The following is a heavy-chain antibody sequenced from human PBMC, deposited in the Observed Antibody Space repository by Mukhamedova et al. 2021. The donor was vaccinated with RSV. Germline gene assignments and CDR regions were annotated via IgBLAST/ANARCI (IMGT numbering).Heavy chain of an antibody. CDR1: SSFA. D-gene: IGHD3-16*01. Sequence: SSFAMHWVRQAPGKGLEWVAVISYDGTNPFYADSVRGRFTVSRDNTKNPLHLQMQNLRVEDTAVYYCVGWGGYFDRWGRGTLVSV. CDR2: ISYDGTNP. V-gene: IGHV3-30*07. CDR3: VGWGGYFDR. J-gene: IGHJ2*01.